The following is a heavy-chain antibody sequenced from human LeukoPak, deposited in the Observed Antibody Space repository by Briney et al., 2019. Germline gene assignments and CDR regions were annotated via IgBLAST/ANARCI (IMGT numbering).Heavy chain of an antibody. V-gene: IGHV3-64D*06. CDR3: VKTRITFGGVIRTDAFDI. J-gene: IGHJ3*02. CDR1: GFSFCAFA. D-gene: IGHD3-16*01. Sequence: GGSLRLSCSASGFSFCAFAMHWAREAPGKGLEYVSGINNSGRSTYYADSVKSRFTISRDNSKNTLFLQMTSLRAEDTAVYYCVKTRITFGGVIRTDAFDIWGQGTMVTVSS. CDR2: INNSGRST.